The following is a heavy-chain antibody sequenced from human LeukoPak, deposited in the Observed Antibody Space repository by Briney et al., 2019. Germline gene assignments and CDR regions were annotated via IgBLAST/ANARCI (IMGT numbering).Heavy chain of an antibody. CDR1: GGSFSGYY. CDR3: ARSSYYDSSGSLPIKEYYYGMDV. J-gene: IGHJ6*02. V-gene: IGHV4-34*01. D-gene: IGHD3-22*01. Sequence: SETLSLTCAVYGGSFSGYYWSGIRQPPGKGLEWIGEINHSGSTNYNPSRKSRVTISVDTSKNQFSLKLRSVPAADTAVYYCARSSYYDSSGSLPIKEYYYGMDVWGQGTTVTVSS. CDR2: INHSGST.